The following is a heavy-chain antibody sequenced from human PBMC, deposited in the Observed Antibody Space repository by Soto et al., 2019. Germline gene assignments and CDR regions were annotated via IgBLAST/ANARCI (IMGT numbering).Heavy chain of an antibody. CDR1: GYTFTSYA. V-gene: IGHV1-3*01. D-gene: IGHD3-3*01. J-gene: IGHJ6*02. CDR3: ARERITIFGVVPMDGMDV. CDR2: INAGNGNT. Sequence: ASVKVSCKASGYTFTSYAMHWVRQAPGQRLEWMGWINAGNGNTKYSQKFQGRVTITRDTSASTAYMELSSLRSEDTAVYYCARERITIFGVVPMDGMDVWGQGTTVTVSS.